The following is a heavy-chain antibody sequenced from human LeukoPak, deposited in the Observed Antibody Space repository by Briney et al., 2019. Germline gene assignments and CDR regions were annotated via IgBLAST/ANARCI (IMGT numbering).Heavy chain of an antibody. CDR3: ARDQYSWGFDP. Sequence: PSETLSLTCSVSGGSISTYYWSWIRQPAGKGLEWIGRMYGGGNTNYNPSLKGRVTISVDRSKNQFSLKLSSVTAADTAVYYCARDQYSWGFDPWGQGTLVTVSS. J-gene: IGHJ5*02. CDR2: MYGGGNT. CDR1: GGSISTYY. D-gene: IGHD1-26*01. V-gene: IGHV4-4*07.